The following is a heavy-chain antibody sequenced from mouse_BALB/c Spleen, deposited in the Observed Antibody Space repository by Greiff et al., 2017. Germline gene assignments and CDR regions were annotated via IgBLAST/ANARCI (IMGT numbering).Heavy chain of an antibody. Sequence: QVQLQHPGAELVKPGASVQLSCKASGYTFTSYNMHWVKQTPGQGLEWIGAIYPGNGDTSYNQKFKGKATLTADKSSSTAYMQLSSLTSEDSAVYYCARSAAYPFAYWGQGTLVTVSA. CDR1: GYTFTSYN. CDR2: IYPGNGDT. D-gene: IGHD2-10*01. CDR3: ARSAAYPFAY. V-gene: IGHV1-12*01. J-gene: IGHJ3*01.